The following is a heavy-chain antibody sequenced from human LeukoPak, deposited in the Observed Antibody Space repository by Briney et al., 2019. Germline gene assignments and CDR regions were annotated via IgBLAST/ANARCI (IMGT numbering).Heavy chain of an antibody. CDR1: GYTFTGYY. CDR2: INPNSGGT. J-gene: IGHJ4*02. CDR3: ARGSYYDSSGYPIDY. Sequence: ASVEVSCKASGYTFTGYYMHWVRQAPGQGLEWMGWINPNSGGTNYAQKFQGRVTMTRDTSISTAYMELSRLRSDDTAVYYCARGSYYDSSGYPIDYWGQGTLVTVSS. V-gene: IGHV1-2*02. D-gene: IGHD3-22*01.